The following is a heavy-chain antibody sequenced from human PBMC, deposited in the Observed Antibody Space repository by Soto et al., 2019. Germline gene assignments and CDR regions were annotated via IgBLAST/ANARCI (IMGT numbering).Heavy chain of an antibody. D-gene: IGHD2-15*01. CDR1: GFTFSSYG. CDR2: ISYDGSNI. J-gene: IGHJ4*02. CDR3: AKDAHPRDGGCSLADY. V-gene: IGHV3-30*18. Sequence: QVQLVESGGGVVQPGRSLRLSCAASGFTFSSYGMHWVRQAPGKGLEWVAAISYDGSNIYYADSVKGRFTISRDNSKHTLYLQMNSLRAEDTAVYYCAKDAHPRDGGCSLADYWGQGTLVTVSS.